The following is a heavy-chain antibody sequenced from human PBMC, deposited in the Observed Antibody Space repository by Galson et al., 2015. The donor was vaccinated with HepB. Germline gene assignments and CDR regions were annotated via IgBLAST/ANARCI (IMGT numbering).Heavy chain of an antibody. CDR2: ISFDGNDK. D-gene: IGHD1-1*01. CDR3: ARDGLRSSNWNGFDY. V-gene: IGHV3-30*04. CDR1: GFTFSTYA. J-gene: IGHJ4*02. Sequence: SLRLSCAASGFTFSTYAMHWVRQAPGKGLEWVAVISFDGNDKYYADSVKGRFTISKDNSENTVYLQMNRLRGEDTAVYFCARDGLRSSNWNGFDYWGQGTLVTVSS.